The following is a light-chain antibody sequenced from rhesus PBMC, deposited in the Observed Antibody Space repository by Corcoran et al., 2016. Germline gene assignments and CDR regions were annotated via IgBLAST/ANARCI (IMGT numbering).Light chain of an antibody. Sequence: DIQMTQSPSALSASVGDRVTISCRASQNIYSNLAWYQQKPGKAPKLLIYAASSLQTGIPSRFSGSGSGTDFTLTIRSLQTEDSAAYYCQHYDDNPYSFGQGTKVEIK. CDR2: AAS. CDR3: QHYDDNPYS. V-gene: IGKV1S12*01. J-gene: IGKJ2*01. CDR1: QNIYSN.